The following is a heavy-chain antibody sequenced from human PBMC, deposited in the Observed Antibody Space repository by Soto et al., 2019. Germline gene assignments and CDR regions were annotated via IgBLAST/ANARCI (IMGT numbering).Heavy chain of an antibody. V-gene: IGHV3-21*01. CDR1: GFTFSSYS. D-gene: IGHD6-6*01. CDR3: ARVFEAARPGGYYYYGMDV. Sequence: EVQLVESGGGLVKPGGSLRLSCAASGFTFSSYSMNWVRQAPGKGLEWVSSISSSSSYIYYADSVKGRFTISRDNAKNSLYLQMNSLRAEDTAVYYCARVFEAARPGGYYYYGMDVWGQGTTVTVSS. CDR2: ISSSSSYI. J-gene: IGHJ6*02.